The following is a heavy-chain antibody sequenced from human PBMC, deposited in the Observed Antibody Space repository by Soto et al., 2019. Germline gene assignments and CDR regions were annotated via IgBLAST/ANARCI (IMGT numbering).Heavy chain of an antibody. D-gene: IGHD5-18*01. V-gene: IGHV3-23*01. J-gene: IGHJ4*02. CDR1: GFTFSSYG. Sequence: GGSLRLSCAASGFTFSSYGISWGRQAPGEGLEWVSGISGSGGSTYYADSVKGRFTISRDNSKNTLYLQMYSLRAEDTAVYYCAKTGPGSSYGYYFDSWGQGTLVTVSS. CDR3: AKTGPGSSYGYYFDS. CDR2: ISGSGGST.